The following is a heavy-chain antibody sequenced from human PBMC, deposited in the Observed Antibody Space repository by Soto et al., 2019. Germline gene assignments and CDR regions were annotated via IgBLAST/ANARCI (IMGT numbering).Heavy chain of an antibody. CDR2: MNPYSGNT. CDR1: GYTFTNND. V-gene: IGHV1-8*01. CDR3: VRAPLDYYSADYFDN. D-gene: IGHD2-21*01. Sequence: ASLKVSCKASGYTFTNNDINWVRQAAGQGLEWMGWMNPYSGNTGYARNFHGRVTMTRDNSITTAYMELSSLRSEDTAVYYCVRAPLDYYSADYFDNWGQGTLVTVSS. J-gene: IGHJ4*02.